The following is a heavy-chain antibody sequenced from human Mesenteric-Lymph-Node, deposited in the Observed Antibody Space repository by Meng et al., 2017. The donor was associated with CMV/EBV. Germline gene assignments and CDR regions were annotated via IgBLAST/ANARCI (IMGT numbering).Heavy chain of an antibody. Sequence: ASVKVSCKASGYTFTSYDINWVRQATGQGLEWMGWINPNSGGTNYAQKFQGRVTMTRDTSISTAYMELSRLRSDDTAVYYCARDGTGMATITADWGQGTLVTVSS. J-gene: IGHJ4*02. D-gene: IGHD5-24*01. CDR2: INPNSGGT. CDR1: GYTFTSYD. CDR3: ARDGTGMATITAD. V-gene: IGHV1-2*02.